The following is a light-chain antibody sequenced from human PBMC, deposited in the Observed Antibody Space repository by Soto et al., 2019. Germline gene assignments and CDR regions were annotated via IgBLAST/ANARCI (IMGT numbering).Light chain of an antibody. J-gene: IGLJ1*01. V-gene: IGLV2-14*01. CDR2: DVS. Sequence: QSVLTQPASVSGSPGQSITISCTGTSSDVGAYNYVSWFQQYPGKAPKLMIYDVSNRPSGVSNRFSGSKSGNTASLTISGLHAEDEADSYCCSYISSSTYVSGTGTKVTVL. CDR1: SSDVGAYNY. CDR3: CSYISSSTYV.